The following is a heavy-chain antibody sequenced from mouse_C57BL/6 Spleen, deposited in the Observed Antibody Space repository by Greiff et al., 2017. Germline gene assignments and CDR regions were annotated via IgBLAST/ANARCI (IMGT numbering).Heavy chain of an antibody. V-gene: IGHV1-82*01. D-gene: IGHD1-1*01. Sequence: QVQLQQSGPELVKPGASVKISCKASGYAFSSSWMNWVKQRPGKGLEWIGRIYPGDGDTHSNGKFKGKATLTADKSSSTAYMQRSSLTSEDSAVYFCASHITTVVAEDYWGQGTTLTVSS. J-gene: IGHJ2*01. CDR2: IYPGDGDT. CDR1: GYAFSSSW. CDR3: ASHITTVVAEDY.